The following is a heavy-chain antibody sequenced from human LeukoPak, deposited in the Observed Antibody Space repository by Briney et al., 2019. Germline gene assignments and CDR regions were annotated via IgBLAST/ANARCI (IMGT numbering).Heavy chain of an antibody. D-gene: IGHD4-17*01. V-gene: IGHV4-30-2*01. Sequence: PSQTLSLTCTVSGGSISSGGYYWSWIRQPPGKGLEWIGYIYHSGSTYYNPSLKSRVTISVDRSKNQFSLKLSSVTAADTAVYYCARDRSRIDYGDYGVWDDAFDIWGQGTMVTVSS. CDR1: GGSISSGGYY. CDR2: IYHSGST. J-gene: IGHJ3*02. CDR3: ARDRSRIDYGDYGVWDDAFDI.